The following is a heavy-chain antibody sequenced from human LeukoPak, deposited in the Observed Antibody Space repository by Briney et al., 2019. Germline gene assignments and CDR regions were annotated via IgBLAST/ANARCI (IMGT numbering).Heavy chain of an antibody. CDR1: GFTFSSYS. D-gene: IGHD3-9*01. Sequence: GGSLRLSCAVSGFTFSSYSMNWVRQAPGKGLEWVSSICSSGSYVYYADPMRGRFTISRANAKHSLSLLIYMLGADDAVVYYGARASSKQLAGYLPDGFDVWGQGTMVTVSP. CDR2: ICSSGSYV. J-gene: IGHJ3*01. CDR3: ARASSKQLAGYLPDGFDV. V-gene: IGHV3-21*01.